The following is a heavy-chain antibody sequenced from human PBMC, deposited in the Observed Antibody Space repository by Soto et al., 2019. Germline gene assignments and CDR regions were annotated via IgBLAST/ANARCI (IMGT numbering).Heavy chain of an antibody. D-gene: IGHD3-22*01. Sequence: SETLSLTCTVSGGSISSSSYYWGWIRQPPGKGLEWIGSIYYSGSTYYNPSLKSRVTISVDTSKNQFSLKLSSVTAADTAVYYRARHFVRRITMIVVVTTIDWLDPWGQGTLVTVSS. CDR1: GGSISSSSYY. CDR2: IYYSGST. V-gene: IGHV4-39*01. J-gene: IGHJ5*02. CDR3: ARHFVRRITMIVVVTTIDWLDP.